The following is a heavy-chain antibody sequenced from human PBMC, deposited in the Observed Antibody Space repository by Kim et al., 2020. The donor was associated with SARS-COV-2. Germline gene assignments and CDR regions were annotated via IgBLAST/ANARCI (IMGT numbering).Heavy chain of an antibody. Sequence: ASVKVSCKASGYTFTGYYMHWVRQAPGQGLEWMGRINPNSGGTNYAQKFQGRVTMTRDTSISTAYMELSRLRSDDTAVYYCASSSSSSWYKYFQHWGQGTLVTVSS. CDR1: GYTFTGYY. CDR2: INPNSGGT. D-gene: IGHD6-13*01. J-gene: IGHJ1*01. CDR3: ASSSSSSWYKYFQH. V-gene: IGHV1-2*06.